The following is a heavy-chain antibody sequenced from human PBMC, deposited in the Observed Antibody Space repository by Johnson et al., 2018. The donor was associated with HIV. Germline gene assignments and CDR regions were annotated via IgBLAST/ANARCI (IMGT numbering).Heavy chain of an antibody. CDR2: INWSGGST. CDR3: ARGKGAAVGLDAFDI. J-gene: IGHJ3*02. D-gene: IGHD6-13*01. V-gene: IGHV3-20*04. Sequence: VQLVESGGGLVQPGRSLRLSCATYGFTFDDYGMSWVRQAPGKGLEWVSGINWSGGSTGYADSMKGRFTISRANARNSLYLQMNRLRAEDTALYFCARGKGAAVGLDAFDIWGQGIRVTVSS. CDR1: GFTFDDYG.